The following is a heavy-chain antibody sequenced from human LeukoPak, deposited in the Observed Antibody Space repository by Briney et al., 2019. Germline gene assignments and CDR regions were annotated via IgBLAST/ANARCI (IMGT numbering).Heavy chain of an antibody. CDR2: IYHSGST. CDR3: ARVDGSITGTLFYYYMDV. D-gene: IGHD1-20*01. Sequence: PSETLSLTCIVSGDSISSSSYYWGWIRQPPGKGLEWIGSIYHSGSTYYNPSLKSRVTISVDTSKNQFSLKLSSVTAADTAVYYCARVDGSITGTLFYYYMDVWGKGTTVTVSS. CDR1: GDSISSSSYY. V-gene: IGHV4-39*07. J-gene: IGHJ6*03.